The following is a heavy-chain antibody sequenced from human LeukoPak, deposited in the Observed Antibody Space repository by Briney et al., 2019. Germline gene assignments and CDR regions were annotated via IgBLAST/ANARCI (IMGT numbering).Heavy chain of an antibody. CDR3: ARDNDYGGKRGGNWFDP. D-gene: IGHD4-23*01. V-gene: IGHV1-18*01. J-gene: IGHJ5*02. Sequence: ASVKVSCKASGYTFTSYGISWVRQAPGQGLEWMGWISAYNGNTNYAQKLQGRVTMTTDTSTSTAYMELRSLRSDDTAVYYCARDNDYGGKRGGNWFDPWGQGTLVTVSS. CDR1: GYTFTSYG. CDR2: ISAYNGNT.